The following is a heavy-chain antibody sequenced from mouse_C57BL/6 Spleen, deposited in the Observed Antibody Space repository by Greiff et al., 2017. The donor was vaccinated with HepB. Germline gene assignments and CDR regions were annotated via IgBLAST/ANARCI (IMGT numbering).Heavy chain of an antibody. V-gene: IGHV1-82*01. J-gene: IGHJ1*03. D-gene: IGHD1-1*01. CDR1: GYAFSSSW. CDR2: IYPGDGDT. Sequence: QVQLKQSGPELVKPGASVKISCKASGYAFSSSWMKWVKQRPGKGLEWIGRIYPGDGDTNYNGKFKGKATLTADKSSSTAYMQLSSLTSEDSAVYCCGRSPYWYFDVWGTGTTVTVSS. CDR3: GRSPYWYFDV.